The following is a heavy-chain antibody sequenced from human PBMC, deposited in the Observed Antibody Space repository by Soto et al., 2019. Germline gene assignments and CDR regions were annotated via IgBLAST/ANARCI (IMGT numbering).Heavy chain of an antibody. V-gene: IGHV4-59*08. CDR3: ARHAPHYYDSSGYYSLAEYFQH. CDR1: GGSISSYY. J-gene: IGHJ1*01. Sequence: QVQLQESGPGLVKPSETLSLTCTVSGGSISSYYWSWIRQPPGKGLEWIGYIYYSGSTNYNPSLKSRITMSVDTSKHQLSLKLSSVTAADTAVYYCARHAPHYYDSSGYYSLAEYFQHWGHGTLVTVSS. D-gene: IGHD3-22*01. CDR2: IYYSGST.